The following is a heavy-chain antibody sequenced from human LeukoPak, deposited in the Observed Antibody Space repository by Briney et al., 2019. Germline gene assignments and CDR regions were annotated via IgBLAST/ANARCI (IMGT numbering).Heavy chain of an antibody. Sequence: PGGSLRLSCEASGFTFSTYAMSWVRQPPGKGLQWVSGISGSDSGTYYTDSVKGRFTISRDNSKNTVYLEIDNLRAEDTAVYYCAKCMSGTGVCLSFDSWGQGILVTVSS. D-gene: IGHD2-8*02. CDR3: AKCMSGTGVCLSFDS. CDR2: ISGSDSGT. V-gene: IGHV3-23*01. CDR1: GFTFSTYA. J-gene: IGHJ4*02.